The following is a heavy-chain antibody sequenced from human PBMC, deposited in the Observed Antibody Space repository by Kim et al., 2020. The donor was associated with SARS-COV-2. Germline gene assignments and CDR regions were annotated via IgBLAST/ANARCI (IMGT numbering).Heavy chain of an antibody. CDR3: AKLSGPYSSSCCFDY. D-gene: IGHD6-13*01. Sequence: DSVKGRFTIARDNSTNTLYLQMNSLRAEDTAVYYCAKLSGPYSSSCCFDYWGQGTLVTVSS. V-gene: IGHV3-33*06. J-gene: IGHJ4*02.